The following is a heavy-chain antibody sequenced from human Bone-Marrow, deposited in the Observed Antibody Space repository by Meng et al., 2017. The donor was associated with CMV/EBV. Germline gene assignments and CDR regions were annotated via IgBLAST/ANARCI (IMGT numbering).Heavy chain of an antibody. J-gene: IGHJ4*02. Sequence: GESLKISCAASGFTFSSYGMHWVRQAPGKGLEWVAVIWYDGSNKYYADSVKGRFTISRDNSKNTLYLQMNSLRAEDTAVYYCTTEAVAGPLSPYYFDYWGQGTLVTVSS. CDR2: IWYDGSNK. CDR1: GFTFSSYG. D-gene: IGHD6-19*01. V-gene: IGHV3-33*01. CDR3: TTEAVAGPLSPYYFDY.